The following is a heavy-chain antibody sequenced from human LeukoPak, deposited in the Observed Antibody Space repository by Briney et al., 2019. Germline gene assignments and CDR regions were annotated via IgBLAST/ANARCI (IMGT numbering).Heavy chain of an antibody. J-gene: IGHJ4*02. Sequence: SETLSLTCTVSGGPIISYYWSWIRQPPGKGLEWIWYIYYSGSTNYNPSLKSRVTISVDTFTNHFSGKLSSVTAADTAVYYCARGTDTAMARGIDYWGQGTLVTVSS. CDR1: GGPIISYY. D-gene: IGHD5-18*01. CDR2: IYYSGST. V-gene: IGHV4-59*01. CDR3: ARGTDTAMARGIDY.